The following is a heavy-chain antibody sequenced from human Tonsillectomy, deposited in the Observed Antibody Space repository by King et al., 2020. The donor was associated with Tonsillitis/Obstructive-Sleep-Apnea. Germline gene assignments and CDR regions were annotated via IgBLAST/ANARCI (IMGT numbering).Heavy chain of an antibody. J-gene: IGHJ5*02. CDR3: SKDFAAVTGDPGS. CDR1: GFTFFTYA. V-gene: IGHV3-23*04. CDR2: IMGSNGGK. Sequence: VQLVESGGGLVQPGGSLRLACVASGFTFFTYAMTWVRQAPGKGPELVSGIMGSNGGKYYADSVKGRLTISRDNSKNTRYLQMNSLRADDTALYYWSKDFAAVTGDPGSWGQGTLVTVSS. D-gene: IGHD6-19*01.